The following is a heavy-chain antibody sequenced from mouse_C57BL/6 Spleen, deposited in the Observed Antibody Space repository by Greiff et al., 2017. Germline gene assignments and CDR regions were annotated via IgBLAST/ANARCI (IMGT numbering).Heavy chain of an antibody. V-gene: IGHV5-4*03. CDR1: GFTFSSYA. CDR3: ARGELDGDC. CDR2: ISDGGSYT. J-gene: IGHJ2*01. D-gene: IGHD3-1*01. Sequence: EVMLVESGGGLVKPGGSLKLSCAASGFTFSSYAMSWVRQTPEKRLEWVATISDGGSYTDYPDNVKGRFTISRDNAKNNLYLQVGHLESEDTAMYYCARGELDGDCWGQGTTLTVSS.